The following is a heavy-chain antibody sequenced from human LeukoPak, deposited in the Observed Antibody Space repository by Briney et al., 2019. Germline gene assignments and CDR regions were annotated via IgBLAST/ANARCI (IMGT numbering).Heavy chain of an antibody. D-gene: IGHD3-9*01. Sequence: ASVKVSCKASGYTFTSYGISWVRQAPGQGLEWMGWISAYNGNTNYAQKLQGRVTMTTDTSTSTAYMELRSLRSDDTAVYYCARDPGTYYDILTGYYWQNDYWGQGTLVTVSS. CDR1: GYTFTSYG. V-gene: IGHV1-18*01. CDR3: ARDPGTYYDILTGYYWQNDY. CDR2: ISAYNGNT. J-gene: IGHJ4*02.